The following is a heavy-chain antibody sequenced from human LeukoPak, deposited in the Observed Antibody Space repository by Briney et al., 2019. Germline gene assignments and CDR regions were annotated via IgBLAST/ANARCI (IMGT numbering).Heavy chain of an antibody. Sequence: GGSLRLSCAASGFTVSSSSNYMTWVRQAPGKGLEWVSVIYSGGSTYYADSVKGRFTISRDNSKNTLYLQMNSLRAEDTAVYYCARDQMYSSGWYEAEGAFDIWGQGTMVTVSS. CDR1: GFTVSSSSNY. J-gene: IGHJ3*02. CDR3: ARDQMYSSGWYEAEGAFDI. D-gene: IGHD6-19*01. CDR2: IYSGGST. V-gene: IGHV3-53*01.